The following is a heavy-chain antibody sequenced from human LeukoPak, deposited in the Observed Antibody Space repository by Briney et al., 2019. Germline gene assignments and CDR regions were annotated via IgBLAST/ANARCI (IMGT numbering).Heavy chain of an antibody. Sequence: SETLSLTCTVSGGSISSYYWSWTRQPPGKGLEWIGYIYYSGSTNYNPSLKSRVTISVDTSKNQFSLKLSSLTAADTAVYYCARAGSGWSPYAFDIWGQGTMVTVSS. V-gene: IGHV4-59*01. CDR3: ARAGSGWSPYAFDI. J-gene: IGHJ3*02. CDR2: IYYSGST. CDR1: GGSISSYY. D-gene: IGHD6-19*01.